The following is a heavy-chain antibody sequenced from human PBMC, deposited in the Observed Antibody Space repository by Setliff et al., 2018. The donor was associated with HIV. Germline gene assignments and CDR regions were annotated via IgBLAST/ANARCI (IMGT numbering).Heavy chain of an antibody. Sequence: PWETLYLTCTVSGGSIPIHPFYWGWIRQPPGKGLEWIGSIHYGGTTYSNPSLRSRVAFSVDTSKNQFSLQLSSVTAADTAVYYCARTFGDLKHYKYCYTIDVWGQGTTVTVSS. CDR1: GGSIPIHPFY. CDR3: ARTFGDLKHYKYCYTIDV. D-gene: IGHD3-10*01. V-gene: IGHV4-39*01. CDR2: IHYGGTT. J-gene: IGHJ6*02.